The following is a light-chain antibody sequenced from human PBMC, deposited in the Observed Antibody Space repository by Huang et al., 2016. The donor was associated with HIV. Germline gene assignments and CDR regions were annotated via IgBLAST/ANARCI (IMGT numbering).Light chain of an antibody. Sequence: DIQMTQSPSSVSASVGDTVTITCRASQAISTWLVWYQQKPGKAPKLLIYAASSLQIGVPSRFSRSGSGTNFTLTISSLLPEDFATYYCQQTNTFPWTFGQGTEVEIK. V-gene: IGKV1-12*01. CDR1: QAISTW. CDR3: QQTNTFPWT. J-gene: IGKJ1*01. CDR2: AAS.